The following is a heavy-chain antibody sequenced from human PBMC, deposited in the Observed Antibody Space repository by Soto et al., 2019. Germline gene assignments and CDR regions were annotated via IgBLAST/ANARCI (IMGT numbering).Heavy chain of an antibody. D-gene: IGHD3-10*01. J-gene: IGHJ5*01. CDR1: GFTFSRYS. CDR3: AREDQMVRGGKWWCDS. V-gene: IGHV3-48*02. Sequence: EVQLLESGGGLVQPGGSLRLSCAASGFTFSRYSMNWVRQAPGKGLEWVSYIYSSGSTMYYADSVKGRFTISRDNAKNSLYLQMNSLRDEDTAVYYCAREDQMVRGGKWWCDSWGQGTLVTVSS. CDR2: IYSSGSTM.